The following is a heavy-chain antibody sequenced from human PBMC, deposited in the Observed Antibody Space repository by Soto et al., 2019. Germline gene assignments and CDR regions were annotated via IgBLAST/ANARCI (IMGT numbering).Heavy chain of an antibody. CDR1: GFTFSSYG. J-gene: IGHJ6*02. CDR3: AKVHCSSTSCYHNYYYSYGMDV. CDR2: ISYDGSNK. D-gene: IGHD2-2*01. V-gene: IGHV3-30*18. Sequence: QVQLVESGGGVVQPGRSLRLSCAASGFTFSSYGMHWVRQAPGKGLEWVAVISYDGSNKYYADSVKGRFTISRDNSKNTLYVQLNSLKAEDTAVYYCAKVHCSSTSCYHNYYYSYGMDVWGQGTTVTVSS.